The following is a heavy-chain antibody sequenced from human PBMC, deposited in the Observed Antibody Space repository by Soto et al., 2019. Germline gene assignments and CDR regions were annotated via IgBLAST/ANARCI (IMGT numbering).Heavy chain of an antibody. CDR2: INHSGST. CDR3: ARGPTTFGPL. D-gene: IGHD3-16*01. Sequence: SETFSLTCAGYGGSLSACYCSWIRQPPGKGLEWIGEINHSGSTNYNPSLKSRVTISVDTSKNQFSLKLSSVTAADTAVYYCARGPTTFGPLWGHGTLVTVS. J-gene: IGHJ4*01. V-gene: IGHV4-34*01. CDR1: GGSLSACY.